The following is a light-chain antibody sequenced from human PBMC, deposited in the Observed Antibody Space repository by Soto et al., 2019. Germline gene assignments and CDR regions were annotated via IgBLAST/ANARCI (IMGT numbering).Light chain of an antibody. Sequence: EIVMTQSPATLSVSPGERATLSCRASQNVNTNLAWYQQKPGQAPRLLIYGASTRATGIPARFSGSGSGTEFTLTISSLQSEDFAVNSCQQYNNWPYTFGQGTELEIK. V-gene: IGKV3-15*01. CDR1: QNVNTN. CDR2: GAS. J-gene: IGKJ2*01. CDR3: QQYNNWPYT.